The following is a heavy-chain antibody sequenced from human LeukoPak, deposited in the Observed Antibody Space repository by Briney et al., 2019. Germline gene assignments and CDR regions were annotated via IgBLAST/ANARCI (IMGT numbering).Heavy chain of an antibody. D-gene: IGHD6-13*01. CDR3: AGSRSSWSGLPRYYFDY. CDR2: IYYSGST. V-gene: IGHV4-39*01. CDR1: GGSISGSSYY. Sequence: PSETLSLTCTVSGGSISGSSYYWGWIRQPPGKGLEWIGSIYYSGSTYYNPSLKSRVTISVDTSKNQFSLKLSSVTAADTAVYYCAGSRSSWSGLPRYYFDYWGQGTLVTVSS. J-gene: IGHJ4*02.